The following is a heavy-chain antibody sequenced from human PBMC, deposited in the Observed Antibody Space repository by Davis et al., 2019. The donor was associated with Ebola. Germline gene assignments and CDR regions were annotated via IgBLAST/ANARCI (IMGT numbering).Heavy chain of an antibody. CDR3: ARDPSMITFGGVIVPYYFDY. CDR2: ISGSGSTS. D-gene: IGHD3-16*02. V-gene: IGHV3-23*01. Sequence: GGSLRLSCAGSGFTFSSYAMSWVRQAPGKGLEWVAAISGSGSTSYYADSVKGRFTISRDNSKNTLYLQMNSLRVEDTAVYYCARDPSMITFGGVIVPYYFDYWGQGTLVTVSS. CDR1: GFTFSSYA. J-gene: IGHJ4*02.